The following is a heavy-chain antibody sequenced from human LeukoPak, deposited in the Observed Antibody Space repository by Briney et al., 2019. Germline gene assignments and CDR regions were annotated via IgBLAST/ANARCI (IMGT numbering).Heavy chain of an antibody. J-gene: IGHJ6*02. CDR3: SRDSLSSCGGDCYSGLDV. V-gene: IGHV3-74*01. CDR1: GFTFSSYW. Sequence: GGSLRLSCAVSGFTFSSYWMHWVRQAPGKGLVWVSRIKSDGSSTTYADSVKGRFTISRDNAKNTLYLQMNSLRAEDTAVYYCSRDSLSSCGGDCYSGLDVWGQGTTVTVSS. CDR2: IKSDGSST. D-gene: IGHD2-21*02.